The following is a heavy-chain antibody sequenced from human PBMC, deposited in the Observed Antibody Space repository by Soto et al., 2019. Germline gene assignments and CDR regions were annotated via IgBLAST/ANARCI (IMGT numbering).Heavy chain of an antibody. Sequence: QVQLVQSGAEVKKPGSSVKVSCKASGGTFSSYAISWVRQAPGQGLEWMGGIIPISGTANYAQKFQGRVTIAAGESTSTAYMELSSLRSEDTAVYYCARAQDCSTSLENYYYYYYGMDVWGQGTTVTVSS. CDR3: ARAQDCSTSLENYYYYYYGMDV. CDR2: IIPISGTA. CDR1: GGTFSSYA. D-gene: IGHD2-2*01. J-gene: IGHJ6*02. V-gene: IGHV1-69*01.